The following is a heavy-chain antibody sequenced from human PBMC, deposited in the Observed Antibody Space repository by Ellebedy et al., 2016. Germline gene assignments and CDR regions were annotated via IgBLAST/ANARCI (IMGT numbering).Heavy chain of an antibody. CDR2: ISYDGSNK. J-gene: IGHJ4*02. D-gene: IGHD5-18*01. CDR1: GFTFSSYA. CDR3: AKDRNGAVDTAYYFDY. Sequence: GGSLRLXXAASGFTFSSYAMHWVRQAPGKGLEWVAVISYDGSNKYYADSVKGRFTISRDNSKNTLYLQMNSLRAEDTAVYYCAKDRNGAVDTAYYFDYWGQGTLVTVSS. V-gene: IGHV3-30-3*01.